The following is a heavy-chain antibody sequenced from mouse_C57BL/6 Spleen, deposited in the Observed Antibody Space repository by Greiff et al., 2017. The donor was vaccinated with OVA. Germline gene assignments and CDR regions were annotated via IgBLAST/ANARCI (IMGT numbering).Heavy chain of an antibody. CDR1: GYSFTSYY. CDR2: IYPGSGNT. CDR3: ARRVGLYYYAMGY. Sequence: QVQLQQSGPELVKPGASVKISCKASGYSFTSYYIHWVKQRPGQGLEWIGWIYPGSGNTKYNEKFKGKATLTADTSSSTAYMQLSSLTSEDSAVYYCARRVGLYYYAMGYWGQGTSVTVSS. D-gene: IGHD4-1*01. J-gene: IGHJ4*01. V-gene: IGHV1-66*01.